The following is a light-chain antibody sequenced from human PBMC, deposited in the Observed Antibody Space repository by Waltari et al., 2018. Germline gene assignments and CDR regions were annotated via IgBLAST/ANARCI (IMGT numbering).Light chain of an antibody. J-gene: IGKJ1*01. Sequence: ETVLTQSPVTLSLSPGESATLSCRTSQSVTRALAWYQQKPGQAPRLLIYGASNRATGIPDRFSGSGSGTDFSLTISSLEPEDFAVYYCQHYLRLPVTFGQGTKVEVK. V-gene: IGKV3-20*01. CDR2: GAS. CDR1: QSVTRA. CDR3: QHYLRLPVT.